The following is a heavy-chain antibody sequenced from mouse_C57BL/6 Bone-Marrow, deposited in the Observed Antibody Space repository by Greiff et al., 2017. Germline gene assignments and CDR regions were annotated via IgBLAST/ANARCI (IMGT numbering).Heavy chain of an antibody. J-gene: IGHJ2*01. Sequence: VQLQQSGAELARPGASVKLSCKASGYTFTSYGISWVKQRTGQGLEWIGEIYPRSGNTYYNEKFKGKATLTADKSSSTAYMELRSLTSEDSAVYFCAREGGYPAYFDYWGQGTTLTVSS. CDR3: AREGGYPAYFDY. CDR1: GYTFTSYG. CDR2: IYPRSGNT. V-gene: IGHV1-81*01. D-gene: IGHD2-2*01.